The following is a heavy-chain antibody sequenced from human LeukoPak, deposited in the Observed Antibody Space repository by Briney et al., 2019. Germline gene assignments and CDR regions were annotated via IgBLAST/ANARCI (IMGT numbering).Heavy chain of an antibody. CDR3: ATYRVRHLNSLDY. D-gene: IGHD5/OR15-5a*01. CDR1: KFTFSTYW. Sequence: PGGSLRLSCAASKFTFSTYWMTWVRQAPGKGLEWVANINQDGSEKNYVDSVKGRFTISRDNAKTSLFLQMNSLRAEDTAVYYCATYRVRHLNSLDYWGRGTLVTVSS. CDR2: INQDGSEK. V-gene: IGHV3-7*01. J-gene: IGHJ4*02.